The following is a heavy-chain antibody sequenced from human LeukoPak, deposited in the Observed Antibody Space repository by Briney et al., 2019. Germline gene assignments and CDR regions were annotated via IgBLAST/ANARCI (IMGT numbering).Heavy chain of an antibody. CDR1: GGSISSYY. D-gene: IGHD2-2*01. V-gene: IGHV4-59*01. CDR3: ARDLRSSTSPLPYYYDMDV. J-gene: IGHJ6*02. Sequence: SETLSLTCTVSGGSISSYYWSWIRQPPGKGLEWIGCIYYSGSTNYNPSLKSRVTISVDTSKNQFSLKLSSVTAADTAVYYCARDLRSSTSPLPYYYDMDVWGQGTTVTVSS. CDR2: IYYSGST.